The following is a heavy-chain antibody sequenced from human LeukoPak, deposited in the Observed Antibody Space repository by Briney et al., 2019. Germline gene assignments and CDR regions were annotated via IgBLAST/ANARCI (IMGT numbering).Heavy chain of an antibody. CDR2: LYTSERT. Sequence: PSQTLSLTCTVSGGSISSGSYYWSWIRQPAGEGLESVGRLYTSERTNYSPSLTSRVTISVDTSRNHFSLRLSSVTAADTAVYYCAREHDDGSGSSFDYWGQGTLVTVPS. J-gene: IGHJ4*02. CDR3: AREHDDGSGSSFDY. CDR1: GGSISSGSYY. D-gene: IGHD3-22*01. V-gene: IGHV4-61*02.